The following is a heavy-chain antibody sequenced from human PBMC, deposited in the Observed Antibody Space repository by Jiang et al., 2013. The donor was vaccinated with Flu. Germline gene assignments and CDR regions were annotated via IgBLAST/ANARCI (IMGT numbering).Heavy chain of an antibody. D-gene: IGHD4-17*01. CDR2: IWYDGSHI. Sequence: QLVESWGRRGPAWKSLRLSCVASGFTFSSYGMHWVRQAPGKGLEWVSGIWYDGSHIHYVDSVKGRFTISRDNSKNTLYLQMNSLRGEDTAVYYCAREYGDYYFDYWGQGTLVTVSS. J-gene: IGHJ4*02. CDR3: AREYGDYYFDY. CDR1: GFTFSSYG. V-gene: IGHV3-33*01.